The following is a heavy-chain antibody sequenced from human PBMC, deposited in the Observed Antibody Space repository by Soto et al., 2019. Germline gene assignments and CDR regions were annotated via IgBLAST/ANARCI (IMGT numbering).Heavy chain of an antibody. D-gene: IGHD2-21*02. Sequence: QVQLVESGGGVVQPGRSLRLSCAASGFTFSSYAMHWVRQAPGKGLEWVAVISYDGSNKYYADSVKGRFTISRDNSKNTLYLQMNSLSAEDTAVYYCARDTTAYCGGDCYSDYFDYWGQGTLVTVSS. J-gene: IGHJ4*02. CDR2: ISYDGSNK. CDR1: GFTFSSYA. V-gene: IGHV3-30-3*01. CDR3: ARDTTAYCGGDCYSDYFDY.